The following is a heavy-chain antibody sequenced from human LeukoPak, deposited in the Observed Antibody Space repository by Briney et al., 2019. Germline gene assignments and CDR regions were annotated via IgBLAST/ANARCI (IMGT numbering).Heavy chain of an antibody. D-gene: IGHD5-18*01. CDR1: GYTFTSYG. J-gene: IGHJ5*02. V-gene: IGHV1-2*02. CDR3: ARGGRGYSWGWFDP. CDR2: INPNSGGT. Sequence: ASVKVSCKASGYTFTSYGISWVRQAPGQGREWMGWINPNSGGTNYAQKFQGRVTMTRDTSISTAYMELSRLRSDDTAVYYCARGGRGYSWGWFDPWGQGTLVTVSS.